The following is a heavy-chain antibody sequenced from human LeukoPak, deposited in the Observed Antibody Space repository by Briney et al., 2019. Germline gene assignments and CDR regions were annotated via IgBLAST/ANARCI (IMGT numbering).Heavy chain of an antibody. J-gene: IGHJ4*02. CDR2: TYYRSKWYD. CDR1: GDSVSSNSAA. V-gene: IGHV6-1*01. Sequence: SQTLSLTCAISGDSVSSNSAAWNWIRQSPSRGLEWLGSTYYRSKWYDAYAESVKSRITIKPDTSRNQFSLQMDSVTSEDTAVYYCARGHSGYIDYWGQGTLVTVSS. CDR3: ARGHSGYIDY. D-gene: IGHD5-12*01.